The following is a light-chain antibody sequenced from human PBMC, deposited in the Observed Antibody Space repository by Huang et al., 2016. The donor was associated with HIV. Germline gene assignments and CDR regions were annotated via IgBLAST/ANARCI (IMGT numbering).Light chain of an antibody. CDR3: QQYYSIPYT. J-gene: IGKJ2*01. CDR1: QSVLSSSKNKNY. V-gene: IGKV4-1*01. CDR2: WAS. Sequence: DIVMTQSPDSLAVSLGERATINCKSSQSVLSSSKNKNYLAWYQQKPGQPHKLLFDWASTRESGVPDRFSGSGSGTDFTLTITSLQAEDVAVYYCQQYYSIPYTFGQGTKLEIK.